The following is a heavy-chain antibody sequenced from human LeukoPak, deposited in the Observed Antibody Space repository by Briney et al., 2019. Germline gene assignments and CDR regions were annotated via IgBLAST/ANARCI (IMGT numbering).Heavy chain of an antibody. J-gene: IGHJ3*01. D-gene: IGHD2-15*01. V-gene: IGHV4-39*07. CDR1: GGSISTIPLY. CDR2: IFDTGST. CDR3: ARHEGGGFYSRSFDV. Sequence: PSETLSLTCTVSGGSISTIPLYWGWIRQPPGKGLEWIGSIFDTGSTYDNPSLKSRVTISVDTSKNQFSLKLSSVTAADTAVYYCARHEGGGFYSRSFDVWGQGTLVTVSS.